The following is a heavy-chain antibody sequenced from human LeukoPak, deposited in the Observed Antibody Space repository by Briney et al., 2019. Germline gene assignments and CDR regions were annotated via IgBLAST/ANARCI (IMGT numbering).Heavy chain of an antibody. D-gene: IGHD1-26*01. CDR2: ISAYNGNT. CDR1: GYTFTSYG. J-gene: IGHJ3*02. CDR3: ARVAPYSGTYDAFDI. Sequence: ASVKVSCKASGYTFTSYGISWVRQAPGQGLEWMGWISAYNGNTNYAQKLQGRVTMTTDTSTSTAYMELRSLRSDDTAVYYCARVAPYSGTYDAFDIWDQGTMVTVSS. V-gene: IGHV1-18*01.